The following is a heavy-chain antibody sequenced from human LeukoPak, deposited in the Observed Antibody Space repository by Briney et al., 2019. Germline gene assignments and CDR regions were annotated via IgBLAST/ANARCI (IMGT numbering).Heavy chain of an antibody. V-gene: IGHV3-23*01. CDR3: AKGGRGAYYYYYMDV. D-gene: IGHD2-15*01. J-gene: IGHJ6*03. Sequence: GGSLRLSCAASGFTFSSYAMSWVRQAPGKGREWVSAISGSGGSTYYADSVKGRFTISRDNSKNTLYLQMNSLRAEDTVVYYCAKGGRGAYYYYYMDVWGKGTTVTVSS. CDR2: ISGSGGST. CDR1: GFTFSSYA.